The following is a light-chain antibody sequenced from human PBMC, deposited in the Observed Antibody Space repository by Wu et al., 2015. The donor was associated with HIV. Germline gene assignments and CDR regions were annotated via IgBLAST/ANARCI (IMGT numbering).Light chain of an antibody. CDR1: QRVSSTY. Sequence: EVVLTQSPGTLSLSLGERATLSCRASQRVSSTYIAWYQQKVGQSPRLLIYGASSRAAGIPDRFSGSGSGTDFTLSISRLEPEDSATYYCQQYYRTPLTFGGGTKGADQ. J-gene: IGKJ4*01. V-gene: IGKV3-20*01. CDR2: GAS. CDR3: QQYYRTPLT.